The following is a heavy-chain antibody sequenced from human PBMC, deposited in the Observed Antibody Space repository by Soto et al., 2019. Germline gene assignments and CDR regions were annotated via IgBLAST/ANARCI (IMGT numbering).Heavy chain of an antibody. Sequence: ASVKVSCKTSGYTFTNFGLSWVRQAPGQGLEWMGWISAYNGNTNYAQNFQGRVTMTTDTSTSTAYMELRSLRSDDTAVYYCARGGTPFAYWGQGTLVPVSS. D-gene: IGHD2-15*01. CDR2: ISAYNGNT. CDR1: GYTFTNFG. V-gene: IGHV1-18*01. CDR3: ARGGTPFAY. J-gene: IGHJ4*02.